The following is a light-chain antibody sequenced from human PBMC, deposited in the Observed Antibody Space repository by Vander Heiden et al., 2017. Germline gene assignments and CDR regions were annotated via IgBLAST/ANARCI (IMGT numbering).Light chain of an antibody. Sequence: EIVLTPSPGPLSLSPGERATLSCRASESVSSSYLAWYQQKPGQAPRLLIYGASSRATGIPDRCSGSGSGTDFTLTISRLEPEDFAVYYCQQYGSSLPYTFGQGTKLEIK. J-gene: IGKJ2*01. CDR1: ESVSSSY. CDR2: GAS. CDR3: QQYGSSLPYT. V-gene: IGKV3-20*01.